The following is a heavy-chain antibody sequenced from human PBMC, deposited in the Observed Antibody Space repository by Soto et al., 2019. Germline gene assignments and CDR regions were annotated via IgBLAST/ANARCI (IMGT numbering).Heavy chain of an antibody. Sequence: SETLSLTCTVSGGSISSYYWSWIRQPPGKGLEWIGYIYYSGSTNDNPSLKSRVTISVDTSKNQFSLKLSSVTAAYTAVYYCARRWGRTFDYWGQGTLVTVSS. V-gene: IGHV4-59*08. CDR2: IYYSGST. D-gene: IGHD7-27*01. CDR1: GGSISSYY. CDR3: ARRWGRTFDY. J-gene: IGHJ4*02.